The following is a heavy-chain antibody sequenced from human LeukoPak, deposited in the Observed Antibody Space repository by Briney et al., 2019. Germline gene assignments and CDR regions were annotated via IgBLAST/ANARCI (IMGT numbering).Heavy chain of an antibody. D-gene: IGHD5-12*01. V-gene: IGHV3-21*01. CDR3: ARGSGYDFFDY. Sequence: GGSLRLSCAASGFTFSSYNINWVRQAPGKGLEWVSSISDSSTYMYYADSVKGRFTISRDNAKNSLYLQMNSLRAEDTAVYYCARGSGYDFFDYWGQGTLVTVSS. CDR1: GFTFSSYN. CDR2: ISDSSTYM. J-gene: IGHJ4*02.